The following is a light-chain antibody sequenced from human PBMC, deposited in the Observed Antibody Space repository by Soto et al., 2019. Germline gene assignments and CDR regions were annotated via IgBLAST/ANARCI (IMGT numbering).Light chain of an antibody. Sequence: EIVLTQSPGTLSLSPGERATLSCRASQSVSSNFLAWYQQKPGQAPRLLIYGASSRATGIPDRFSGSGSGTDCALTISRLEAEDFAVYYCQQYGGSPETFGQGTKVEIK. CDR2: GAS. V-gene: IGKV3-20*01. CDR3: QQYGGSPET. J-gene: IGKJ1*01. CDR1: QSVSSNF.